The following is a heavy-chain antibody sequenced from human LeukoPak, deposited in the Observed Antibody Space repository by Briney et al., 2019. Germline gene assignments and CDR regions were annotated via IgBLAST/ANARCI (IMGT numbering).Heavy chain of an antibody. D-gene: IGHD6-13*01. J-gene: IGHJ4*02. CDR3: ARGPQPLDHFFDY. CDR1: GFTLSSNY. CDR2: IYSGGST. V-gene: IGHV3-53*01. Sequence: GGSLRLSCAASGFTLSSNYMSWVRQAPGKGLEWVSVIYSGGSTYYAESVKGRFTISRDNSKNTLYLQMNNLRAEDTAVYYCARGPQPLDHFFDYWGQGTLVTVSS.